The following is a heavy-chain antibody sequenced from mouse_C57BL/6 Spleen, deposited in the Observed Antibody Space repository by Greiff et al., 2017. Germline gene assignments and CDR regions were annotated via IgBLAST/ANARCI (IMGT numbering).Heavy chain of an antibody. CDR2: IDPETGGT. Sequence: QVQLKQSGAELVRPGASVTLSCKASGYTFTDYEMHWVKQTPVHGLEWIGAIDPETGGTAYNQKFKGKAILTADKSSSTAYMELRSLTSEDSAVYYCTREYYGSSYYWYFDVWGTGTTVTVSS. CDR1: GYTFTDYE. V-gene: IGHV1-15*01. CDR3: TREYYGSSYYWYFDV. J-gene: IGHJ1*03. D-gene: IGHD1-1*01.